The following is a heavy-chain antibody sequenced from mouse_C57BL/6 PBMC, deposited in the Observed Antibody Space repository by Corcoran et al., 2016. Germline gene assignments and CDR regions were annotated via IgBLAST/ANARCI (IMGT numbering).Heavy chain of an antibody. CDR1: GYTFTDYY. J-gene: IGHJ3*01. CDR3: ANYYGSSPWFAY. CDR2: IYPGSGNT. V-gene: IGHV1-76*01. Sequence: QVQLKQSGAELVRPGASVKLSCKASGYTFTDYYINWVKQRPGQGLEWIARIYPGSGNTYYNEKFKGKATLTAEKSSSTAYMQLSSLTSEDSAVYFCANYYGSSPWFAYWGQGTLVTVSA. D-gene: IGHD1-1*01.